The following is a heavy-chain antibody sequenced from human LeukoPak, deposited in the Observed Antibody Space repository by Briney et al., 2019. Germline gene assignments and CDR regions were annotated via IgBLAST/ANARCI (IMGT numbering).Heavy chain of an antibody. Sequence: PGRSLRLSCTASGFTFGDYAMSWVRQAPGKGLEWVGFIRSKAYGGTTEYAASVKGRFTISRDDSKSIAYLQMNSLKTEDTAVYYCTRGVDYYDSSGYYPYYFDYWGQGTLVTVSS. D-gene: IGHD3-22*01. CDR3: TRGVDYYDSSGYYPYYFDY. CDR2: IRSKAYGGTT. V-gene: IGHV3-49*04. CDR1: GFTFGDYA. J-gene: IGHJ4*02.